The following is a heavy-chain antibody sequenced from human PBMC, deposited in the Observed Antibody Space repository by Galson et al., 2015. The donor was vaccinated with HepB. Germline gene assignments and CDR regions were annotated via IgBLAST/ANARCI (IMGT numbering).Heavy chain of an antibody. J-gene: IGHJ2*01. CDR1: GYTFTGYY. V-gene: IGHV1-2*02. D-gene: IGHD2-2*02. CDR3: ARSSEGYCSSTSCYIFRYWYFDL. CDR2: INPNSGGT. Sequence: SVKVSCKASGYTFTGYYMHWVRQAPGQGLEWMGWINPNSGGTNYAQKFQGRVTMTRDTSISTAYMELSRLRSDDTAVYYCARSSEGYCSSTSCYIFRYWYFDLWGRGTLVTVSS.